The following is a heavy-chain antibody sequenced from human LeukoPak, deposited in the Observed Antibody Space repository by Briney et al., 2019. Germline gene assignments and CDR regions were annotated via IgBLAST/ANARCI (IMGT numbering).Heavy chain of an antibody. D-gene: IGHD2-2*01. Sequence: GGSLRLSCAASGFTFSSYAMSWVRQAPGKGLEWVSAISGSGGSTYYADSVKGRLTISRDNFKNTLYLQMNSLRAEDTAVYYCAKDLVWRVVPAYGMDVWGKGTTVTVSS. CDR1: GFTFSSYA. J-gene: IGHJ6*04. CDR2: ISGSGGST. CDR3: AKDLVWRVVPAYGMDV. V-gene: IGHV3-23*01.